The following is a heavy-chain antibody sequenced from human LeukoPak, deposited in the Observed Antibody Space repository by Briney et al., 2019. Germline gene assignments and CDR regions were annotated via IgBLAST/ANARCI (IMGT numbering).Heavy chain of an antibody. CDR2: IGTDGSYI. V-gene: IGHV3-21*01. J-gene: IGHJ3*02. CDR1: GFTFSSHN. Sequence: GGSLRLSCAASGFTFSSHNMNWVRQAPMKGLEWVSSIGTDGSYIYYADSVQGRFTISKDNAKNSLYLQMNSLTAEDTAVYYCARKMKTGDRVGTFDIWGQGTMVTVSS. D-gene: IGHD1-1*01. CDR3: ARKMKTGDRVGTFDI.